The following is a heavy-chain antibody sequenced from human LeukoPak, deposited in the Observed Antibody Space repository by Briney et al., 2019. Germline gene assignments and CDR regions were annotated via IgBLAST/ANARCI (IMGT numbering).Heavy chain of an antibody. CDR2: ISGSGGST. CDR1: GFTFASYA. V-gene: IGHV3-23*01. Sequence: GGSLRLSCAASGFTFASYAVSWVRQAPGKGLEWVSTISGSGGSTYYADSVKGRFTISRDNSKNTLSLQMNSLRAEDTAVYYCAKSPYSSGWYIGADYWGQGTLVTVSS. CDR3: AKSPYSSGWYIGADY. D-gene: IGHD6-19*01. J-gene: IGHJ4*02.